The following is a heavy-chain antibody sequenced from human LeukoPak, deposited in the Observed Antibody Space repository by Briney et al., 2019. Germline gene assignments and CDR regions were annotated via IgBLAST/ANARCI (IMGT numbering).Heavy chain of an antibody. D-gene: IGHD3-9*01. J-gene: IGHJ4*02. V-gene: IGHV3-23*01. CDR1: GFIFRNYA. CDR3: AKWVDYDILTGYYVSDF. Sequence: QPGASLRLSCAASGFIFRNYAMSWGRQAPGKGVGWVSTITGSGDTTYYADSVKGRFIITRENSKNTLYVEMNTLRAEDTAVYYCAKWVDYDILTGYYVSDFWGQGTLVTVSS. CDR2: ITGSGDTT.